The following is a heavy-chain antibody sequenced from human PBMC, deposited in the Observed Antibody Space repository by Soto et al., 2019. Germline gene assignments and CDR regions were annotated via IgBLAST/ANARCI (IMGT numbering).Heavy chain of an antibody. V-gene: IGHV1-18*01. CDR3: AMVDFDVTPSPQDV. J-gene: IGHJ6*02. Sequence: QVQLVQSGAEVKNPGASVKVSCKTSGYTFTSYGIGWARQAPGQGLEGMGWINTYNGNTNYAQNLQGRVTLATVTATRTAYMNLRNLVSNVPAIYYCAMVDFDVTPSPQDVWGQGTTVTVSS. D-gene: IGHD3-9*01. CDR2: INTYNGNT. CDR1: GYTFTSYG.